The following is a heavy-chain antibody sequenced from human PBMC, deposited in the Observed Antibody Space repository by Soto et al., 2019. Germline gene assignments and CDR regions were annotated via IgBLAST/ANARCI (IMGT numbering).Heavy chain of an antibody. CDR2: IIPIFGTA. V-gene: IGHV1-69*06. CDR1: GGTFSSYA. J-gene: IGHJ5*02. Sequence: QVQLVQSGAEVKKPGSSVKVSCKASGGTFSSYAISWVRQAPGQGLEWMGGIIPIFGTANYAQKFQGRVTITEDKSTSTAYMELSSLISEDTSVYYCASESDKSGWFDPWGQETLVTVSS. CDR3: ASESDKSGWFDP.